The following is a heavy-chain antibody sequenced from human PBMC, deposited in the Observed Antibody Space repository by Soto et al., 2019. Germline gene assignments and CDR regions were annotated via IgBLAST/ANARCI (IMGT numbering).Heavy chain of an antibody. D-gene: IGHD2-2*02. J-gene: IGHJ6*02. Sequence: GGSLRLSCAASGFTFSSYSMNWVRQAPGKGPEWVSSISSSSSYIYYADSVKGRFTISRDNAKNSLYLQMNSLRAEDTAVYYCARDDCSSTSCYRMDVWGQGTTVTVSS. CDR2: ISSSSSYI. V-gene: IGHV3-21*01. CDR3: ARDDCSSTSCYRMDV. CDR1: GFTFSSYS.